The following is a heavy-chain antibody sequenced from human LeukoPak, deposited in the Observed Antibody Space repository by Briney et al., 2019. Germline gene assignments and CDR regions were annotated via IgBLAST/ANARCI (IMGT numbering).Heavy chain of an antibody. Sequence: GGSLRLSCAASGFTFSNAWMSWVRQAPGEGLEWVGRIKSKTDGGTTDYAAPVKGRFTISRDDSKNTLYLQMNSLKTEDTAVYYCTTVGIVVVPAAKWGGYYYYYGMDVRGQGTTVIVSS. CDR3: TTVGIVVVPAAKWGGYYYYYGMDV. CDR2: IKSKTDGGTT. D-gene: IGHD2-2*01. CDR1: GFTFSNAW. V-gene: IGHV3-15*01. J-gene: IGHJ6*02.